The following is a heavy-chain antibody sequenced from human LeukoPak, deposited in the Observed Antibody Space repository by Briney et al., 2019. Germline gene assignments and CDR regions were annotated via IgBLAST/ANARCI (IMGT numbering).Heavy chain of an antibody. V-gene: IGHV4-30-4*08. Sequence: SQTLSLTCTVSGGSISSGDYYWSWIRQPPGKGLEWIGYIYYSGSTYYNPSLKSRVTISVDTSKNQLSLKLSSVTAADTAVYYCARAVPDYYDSSGYWAPFGGFDPWGQGTLVTVSS. CDR3: ARAVPDYYDSSGYWAPFGGFDP. CDR1: GGSISSGDYY. D-gene: IGHD3-22*01. J-gene: IGHJ5*02. CDR2: IYYSGST.